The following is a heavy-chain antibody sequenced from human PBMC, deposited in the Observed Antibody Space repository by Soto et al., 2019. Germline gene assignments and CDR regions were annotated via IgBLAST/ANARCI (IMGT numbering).Heavy chain of an antibody. CDR3: ARDPYCSGGSCYSGAFDI. V-gene: IGHV4-59*01. Sequence: SETLSLTCTVSGGSISSYYWSWIRQPPGKGLEWIGYIYYSGSTNYNPSLKSRVTISVDTSKNQFSLKLSSVTAADTAVYYCARDPYCSGGSCYSGAFDIWGQGTMVTVSS. CDR2: IYYSGST. D-gene: IGHD2-15*01. J-gene: IGHJ3*02. CDR1: GGSISSYY.